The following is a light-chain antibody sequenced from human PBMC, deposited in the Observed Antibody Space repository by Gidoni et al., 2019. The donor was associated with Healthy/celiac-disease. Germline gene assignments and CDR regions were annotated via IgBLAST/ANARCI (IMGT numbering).Light chain of an antibody. CDR3: QQRSNWPYT. CDR2: DAS. V-gene: IGKV3-11*01. J-gene: IGKJ2*01. Sequence: EIVLTQSPAPLSLSPGERATLSCRASQSVSSYLAWYHQKPGQAPRLLIYDASNRATGIPARFSVSGSGTDFTLTISSLEPEDFAVYYCQQRSNWPYTFGQGTKLEIK. CDR1: QSVSSY.